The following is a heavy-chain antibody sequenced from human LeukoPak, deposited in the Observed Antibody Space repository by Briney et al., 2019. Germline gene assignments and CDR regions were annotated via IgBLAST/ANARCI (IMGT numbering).Heavy chain of an antibody. J-gene: IGHJ5*02. Sequence: HGESLKISCKGSGYIFTSYWIAWVRQMPGKGLEWMGIIYPGDSDTRYSPSFQGQVTISADKSISTAYLQWSSLKASDTAMYYCARRGGYCSSTSCYPRNWFDPWGQGTLVTVSS. V-gene: IGHV5-51*01. CDR3: ARRGGYCSSTSCYPRNWFDP. CDR2: IYPGDSDT. D-gene: IGHD2-2*01. CDR1: GYIFTSYW.